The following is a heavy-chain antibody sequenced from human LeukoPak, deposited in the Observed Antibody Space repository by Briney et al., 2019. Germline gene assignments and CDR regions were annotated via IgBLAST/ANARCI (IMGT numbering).Heavy chain of an antibody. V-gene: IGHV3-64D*09. D-gene: IGHD1-26*01. J-gene: IGHJ4*02. Sequence: GGSLRLSCSASGFTFSTYALHWVRQAPGKGLEYVSTISANAGGTYYADSVKDRFIISRDNSENTLYLQMTSLRAEDTAVYYCVKAVSGSYYTGTPFDYWGQGTLVTVSS. CDR1: GFTFSTYA. CDR2: ISANAGGT. CDR3: VKAVSGSYYTGTPFDY.